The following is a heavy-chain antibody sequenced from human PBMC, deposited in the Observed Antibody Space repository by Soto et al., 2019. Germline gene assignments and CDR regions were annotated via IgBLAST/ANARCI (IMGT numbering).Heavy chain of an antibody. Sequence: ASVKVSCKASGFTFSSYAMHWVRQAPGQRLEWMGWINPGNGNTKYSQKFQGRVTITRDTSASTAYMELSSLISEDTAVYYCARDAGITVAAPPFHYWGQGSLVTVSS. CDR3: ARDAGITVAAPPFHY. CDR1: GFTFSSYA. CDR2: INPGNGNT. D-gene: IGHD6-19*01. J-gene: IGHJ4*02. V-gene: IGHV1-3*01.